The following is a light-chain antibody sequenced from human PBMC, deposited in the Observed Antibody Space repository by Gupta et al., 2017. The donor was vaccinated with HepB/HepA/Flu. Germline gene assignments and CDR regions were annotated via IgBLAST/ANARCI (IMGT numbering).Light chain of an antibody. V-gene: IGLV3-21*03. CDR3: QVWEISSDQVV. CDR1: KNGNES. CDR2: NNK. Sequence: SYAMTQSPSVSVAPGKTARITCGEKKNGNESVHWYQQKPGQAPLLFHYNNKGRPAGIPERFSGSNSGNTATLTISGVEAGDEADYYCQVWEISSDQVVFGGGTKLTVV. J-gene: IGLJ2*01.